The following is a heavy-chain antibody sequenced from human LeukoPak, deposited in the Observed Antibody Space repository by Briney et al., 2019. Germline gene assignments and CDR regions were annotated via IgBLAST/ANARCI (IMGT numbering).Heavy chain of an antibody. CDR3: ARNTPDFGTHQRFDP. D-gene: IGHD3-10*01. CDR1: GDSVSSKSVT. J-gene: IGHJ5*02. V-gene: IGHV6-1*01. CDR2: TYYRSKWYN. Sequence: SQTLSLTCAISGDSVSSKSVTWNWIRQSPSRGLEWLGRTYYRSKWYNDYAVSVKSRITINPDTSKNQFSLQLNFVTPEDTAVYYCARNTPDFGTHQRFDPWGQGTLVTVSS.